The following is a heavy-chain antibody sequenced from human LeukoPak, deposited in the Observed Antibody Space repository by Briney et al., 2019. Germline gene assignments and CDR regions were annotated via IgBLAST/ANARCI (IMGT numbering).Heavy chain of an antibody. V-gene: IGHV4-31*03. CDR3: ARDYYDSSGYYYAFDY. Sequence: SETLSLTCTVSGGSISSGGYYWGWIRQHPGKGLEWIGYIYYSGSTYYNPSLKSRVTISVDTSKNQFSLKLSSVTAADTAVYYCARDYYDSSGYYYAFDYWGQGTLVTVSS. J-gene: IGHJ4*02. D-gene: IGHD3-22*01. CDR1: GGSISSGGYY. CDR2: IYYSGST.